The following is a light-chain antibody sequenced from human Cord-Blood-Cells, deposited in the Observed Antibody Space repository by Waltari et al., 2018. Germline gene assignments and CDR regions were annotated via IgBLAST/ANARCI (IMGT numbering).Light chain of an antibody. CDR3: MQALQTPLT. CDR2: LGS. V-gene: IGKV2-28*01. Sequence: DIVMTQSPLSLPVTPGEPASISCRSSQSLLHSNGYNYLDWYLQKPGQSPQLLIYLGSNRASGVPYRVSGSGSGTDFTLKISRVEAEDVGVYYCMQALQTPLTFGGWTKVEIK. CDR1: QSLLHSNGYNY. J-gene: IGKJ4*01.